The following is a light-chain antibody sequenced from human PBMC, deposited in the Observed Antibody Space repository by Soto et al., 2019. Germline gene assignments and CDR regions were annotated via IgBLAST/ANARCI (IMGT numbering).Light chain of an antibody. J-gene: IGKJ1*01. Sequence: DIVMTQSPASLSVSPGERATLSCRASQSVNSDLAWYQQKPGQAPRLLIYGASTRATGIPARFSGSGSGTEFTLTISSLQSEDFAVYYCQQYKLWWTFGQGTKVDI. V-gene: IGKV3-15*01. CDR3: QQYKLWWT. CDR1: QSVNSD. CDR2: GAS.